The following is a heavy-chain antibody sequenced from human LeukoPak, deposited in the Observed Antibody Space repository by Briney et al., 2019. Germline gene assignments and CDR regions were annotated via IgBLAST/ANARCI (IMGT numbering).Heavy chain of an antibody. CDR1: GYTFTSYD. V-gene: IGHV1-8*01. D-gene: IGHD3-3*01. J-gene: IGHJ4*02. CDR3: ARDQEYYDFWTY. CDR2: MNPNSGNT. Sequence: ASVKVSCKASGYTFTSYDINWVRQATGQGLEWMGWMNPNSGNTGYAQKFQGRVTMTRNTSISTAFMELSSLRSEDTAVYYCARDQEYYDFWTYWGQGTLVTVSS.